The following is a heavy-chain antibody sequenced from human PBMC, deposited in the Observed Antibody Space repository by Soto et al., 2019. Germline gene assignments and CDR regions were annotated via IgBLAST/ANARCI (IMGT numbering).Heavy chain of an antibody. CDR2: ISSSSSYI. V-gene: IGHV3-21*01. CDR3: ARGGELGGDY. J-gene: IGHJ4*02. Sequence: GESLKISCAASGFTFSSYSMNWVRQAPGKGLEWVSSISSSSSYIYYADSVKGRFTISRDNAKNSLYLQMNSLRAEDTAVYYCARGGELGGDYWGQGTLVTVSS. D-gene: IGHD7-27*01. CDR1: GFTFSSYS.